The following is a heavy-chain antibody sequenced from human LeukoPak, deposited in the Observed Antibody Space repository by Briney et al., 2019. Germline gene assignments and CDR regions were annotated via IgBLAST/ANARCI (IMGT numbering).Heavy chain of an antibody. D-gene: IGHD6-19*01. Sequence: GGSLRLSCAASGFTFNNDAMSWVRQVPGKGLEWLSAISDNGAYTWYADSVRGHFSISRDNSKSTLYLQMNSLRAEDIAVYYCAKKVADLNKVAFDIWGQGTMVTVSS. CDR3: AKKVADLNKVAFDI. J-gene: IGHJ3*02. V-gene: IGHV3-23*01. CDR2: ISDNGAYT. CDR1: GFTFNNDA.